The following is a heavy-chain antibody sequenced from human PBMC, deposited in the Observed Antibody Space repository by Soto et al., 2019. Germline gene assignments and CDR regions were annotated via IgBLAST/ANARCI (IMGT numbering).Heavy chain of an antibody. CDR3: ARDVGYFYYDTPAGQFDF. J-gene: IGHJ5*01. Sequence: QVQLQESGPGLVKPSGTLALTCGVSGASGASISSSNWWTWVRQPPGEGLEGIGEIHHSGSCKYSPSHKSRVTIPVDKPKHQFSLKLSSVTAADTAAYCCARDVGYFYYDTPAGQFDFWGRGILVPVSS. CDR2: IHHSGSC. CDR1: GASGASISSSNW. D-gene: IGHD3-16*01. V-gene: IGHV4-4*01.